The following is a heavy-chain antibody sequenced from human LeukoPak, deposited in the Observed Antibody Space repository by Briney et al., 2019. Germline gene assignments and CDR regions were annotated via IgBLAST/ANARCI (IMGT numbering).Heavy chain of an antibody. CDR1: GYTFTGYY. CDR3: ARDRAGWELTGNFDY. D-gene: IGHD1-26*01. Sequence: ASVKVSCKASGYTFTGYYMHWVRQAPGQGLEWMGWINPNSGGTNYAQKFQGRVTMTRDTSISTAYMELSRLRSDDTAVYYCARDRAGWELTGNFDYWGQGTLVTVSS. V-gene: IGHV1-2*02. J-gene: IGHJ4*02. CDR2: INPNSGGT.